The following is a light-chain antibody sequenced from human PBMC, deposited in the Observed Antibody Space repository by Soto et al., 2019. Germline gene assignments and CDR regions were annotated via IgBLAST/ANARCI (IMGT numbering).Light chain of an antibody. V-gene: IGKV3-11*01. J-gene: IGKJ5*01. CDR2: NAS. Sequence: IVLTQSPATLSFSPGERAILSCRSSQSVSTFLALFQQKPGQPPRLLIYNASNRTTGIPARFSGSGSGTDFTLTIRRLEPEDFAVYYCQKRGDWPRITFGKGRRREIK. CDR3: QKRGDWPRIT. CDR1: QSVSTF.